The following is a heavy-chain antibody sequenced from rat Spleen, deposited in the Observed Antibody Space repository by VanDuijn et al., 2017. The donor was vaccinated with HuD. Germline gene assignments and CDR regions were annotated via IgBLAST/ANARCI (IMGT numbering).Heavy chain of an antibody. V-gene: IGHV2-1*01. CDR1: GFSLNTYD. J-gene: IGHJ2*01. CDR2: IQSGGNT. Sequence: QVQLKESGPGLVQPSQTLSLTCTVSGFSLNTYDVDWVRQPPGKGLAWMGRIQSGGNTEYNSALKSRLSISRDTSKSQLFLKMNSLQTEDTAMYFCARPDYWGHGVMVTVSS. CDR3: ARPDY.